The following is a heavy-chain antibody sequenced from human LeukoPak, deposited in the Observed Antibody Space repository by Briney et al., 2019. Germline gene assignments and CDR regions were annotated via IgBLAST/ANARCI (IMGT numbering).Heavy chain of an antibody. V-gene: IGHV3-43*01. Sequence: LTGGSLRLSCAASGFTFNNYWMRWVRQAPGKGLEWVSLLSWDGNSTYYADSVKGRFTMSRDSTKESVYLQMNSLRSDDTALYYCAKEGGLFGSGWYAAWGQGTLVTVAS. CDR2: LSWDGNST. D-gene: IGHD6-19*01. J-gene: IGHJ5*02. CDR1: GFTFNNYW. CDR3: AKEGGLFGSGWYAA.